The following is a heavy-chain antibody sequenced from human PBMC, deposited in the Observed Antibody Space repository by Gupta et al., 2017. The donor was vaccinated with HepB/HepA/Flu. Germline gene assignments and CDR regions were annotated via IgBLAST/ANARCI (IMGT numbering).Heavy chain of an antibody. J-gene: IGHJ3*02. V-gene: IGHV3-7*01. D-gene: IGHD2/OR15-2a*01. CDR2: IKQDGSEK. Sequence: EVQLVESGGGLVQPGGSLRLSCAASGFTFRSHWMNWVRQAPGKGLEWVANIKQDGSEKKYVDSVKGRFTISRDNAKDSLYLQMDSLRAEDTAVYYCARGSGSTTRALDIWGQGTMVTVSS. CDR3: ARGSGSTTRALDI. CDR1: GFTFRSHW.